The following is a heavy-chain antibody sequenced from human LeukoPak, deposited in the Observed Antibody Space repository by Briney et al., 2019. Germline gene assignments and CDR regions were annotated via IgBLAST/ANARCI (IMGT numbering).Heavy chain of an antibody. J-gene: IGHJ3*02. V-gene: IGHV1-69*05. CDR3: ARVIAAATAFDI. Sequence: SVKVSCKASGGTFSSYAISWVRQAPGQGLEWMGGIIPIFGTANYAQKFQGRVTITTDESTSTAYMELSSLRSEDTAVYYCARVIAAATAFDIWGQGIMVTVSS. CDR2: IIPIFGTA. D-gene: IGHD6-13*01. CDR1: GGTFSSYA.